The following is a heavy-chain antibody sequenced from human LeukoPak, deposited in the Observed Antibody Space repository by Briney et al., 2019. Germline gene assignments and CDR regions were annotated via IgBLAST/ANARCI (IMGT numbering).Heavy chain of an antibody. CDR1: GFTFDDYA. D-gene: IGHD5-24*01. CDR2: ISWNSGSI. V-gene: IGHV3-9*01. J-gene: IGHJ4*02. Sequence: GGSLRLSCAASGFTFDDYAMHWVRQAPGKGLEWVSGISWNSGSIGYADSVKGRFTISRDNAKNSLYLQMNSLRAEDTALYYCARSIFSRDGYNLFDYWGQGTLVTVSS. CDR3: ARSIFSRDGYNLFDY.